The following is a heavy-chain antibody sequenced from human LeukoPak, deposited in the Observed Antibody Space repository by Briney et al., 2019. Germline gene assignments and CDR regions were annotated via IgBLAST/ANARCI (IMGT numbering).Heavy chain of an antibody. J-gene: IGHJ3*02. CDR3: AKGVVVITTAAFDI. Sequence: GSLRLSCAASGFTLSSYSMNWVRQAPGKGLEWVSSISSSSSYIYYADSVKGRFTISRDNSKNTLYLQMNSLRAEDTAVYYCAKGVVVITTAAFDIWGQGTMVTVSS. V-gene: IGHV3-21*04. CDR2: ISSSSSYI. D-gene: IGHD3-22*01. CDR1: GFTLSSYS.